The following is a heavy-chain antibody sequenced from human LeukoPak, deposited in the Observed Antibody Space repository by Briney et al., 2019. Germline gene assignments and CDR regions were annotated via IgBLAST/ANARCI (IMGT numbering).Heavy chain of an antibody. J-gene: IGHJ4*02. CDR1: GFTFSSYS. V-gene: IGHV3-7*01. D-gene: IGHD1-7*01. CDR2: IKQDGSEK. CDR3: ARDGDNWNYLYYFDY. Sequence: PGGSLRLSCAASGFTFSSYSMNWVRQAPGKGLEWVANIKQDGSEKYYVDSVKGRFTISRDNAKNSLYLQMNSLRAEDTAVYYCARDGDNWNYLYYFDYWGQGTLVTVSS.